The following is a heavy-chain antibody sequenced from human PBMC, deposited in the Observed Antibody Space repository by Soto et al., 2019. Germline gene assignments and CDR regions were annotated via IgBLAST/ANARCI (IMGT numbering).Heavy chain of an antibody. CDR3: ARHGQTPDYYYYGMDV. V-gene: IGHV5-10-1*01. J-gene: IGHJ6*02. CDR1: GYSFTSYW. Sequence: PGESLKISCKGSGYSFTSYWISWVRQMPGKGLEWMGRIDPSDSYTNYSPSFQGHVTISADKSISTAYLQWSSLKASDTAMYYCARHGQTPDYYYYGMDVWGQGTTVTV. CDR2: IDPSDSYT.